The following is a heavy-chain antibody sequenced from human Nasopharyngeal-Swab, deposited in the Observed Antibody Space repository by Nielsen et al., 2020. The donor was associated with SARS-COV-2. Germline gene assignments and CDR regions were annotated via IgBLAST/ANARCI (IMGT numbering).Heavy chain of an antibody. CDR1: GGSFSAYY. V-gene: IGHV4-34*01. D-gene: IGHD2-2*01. CDR3: ARGLSGIVPAPILGLGPYYYYYYMDV. J-gene: IGHJ6*03. CDR2: INHSGST. Sequence: SQTLSLTCAVYGGSFSAYYWGWIRQPPGKGLEWIAEINHSGSTNYTPSLKSRVTLSVDTSMNQFSLELRSVTAADTAVYYCARGLSGIVPAPILGLGPYYYYYYMDVWGKGTTVTVSS.